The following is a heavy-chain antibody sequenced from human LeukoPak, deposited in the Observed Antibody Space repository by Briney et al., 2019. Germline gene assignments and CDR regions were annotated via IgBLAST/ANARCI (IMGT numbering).Heavy chain of an antibody. CDR3: ARESDVWDIVVVPAAMEGPFDY. V-gene: IGHV4-39*07. D-gene: IGHD2-2*01. Sequence: PSETLSLTCTVSGDSISSSSYYWGWIRQPPGKGLEWIGSIYYSGSTYYNPSLKSRVTISVDTSKNQFSLKLSSVTAADTAVYYCARESDVWDIVVVPAAMEGPFDYWGQGTLVTVSS. CDR1: GDSISSSSYY. J-gene: IGHJ4*02. CDR2: IYYSGST.